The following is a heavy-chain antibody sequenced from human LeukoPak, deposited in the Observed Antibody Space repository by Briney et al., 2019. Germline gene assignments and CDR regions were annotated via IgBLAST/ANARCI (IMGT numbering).Heavy chain of an antibody. CDR2: INHSGST. CDR3: AREGYCSSTSCYLGYDWFDP. V-gene: IGHV4-34*01. D-gene: IGHD2-2*01. J-gene: IGHJ5*02. CDR1: GGSFSGYY. Sequence: ASETLSLTCAVYGGSFSGYYWSWIRQPPGKGLEWIGEINHSGSTNYNPSLKSRVTISVDTSKNQFSLKLSSVTAADTAVYYCAREGYCSSTSCYLGYDWFDPWGQGTLVTVSS.